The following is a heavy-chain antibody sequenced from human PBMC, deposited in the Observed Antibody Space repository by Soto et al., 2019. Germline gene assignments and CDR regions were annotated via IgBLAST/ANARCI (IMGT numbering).Heavy chain of an antibody. CDR3: ATEVKVTATFSVVDYFDY. D-gene: IGHD2-21*02. CDR2: ISGSGGST. J-gene: IGHJ4*02. Sequence: GGSLRLSCAASGFTFSSYAMSWVRQAPGKGLEWVSAISGSGGSTYYADSVKGRFTISRDNSKNTLYLQMNSLRAEDTAVYYCATEVKVTATFSVVDYFDYWGQGTLVTVSS. V-gene: IGHV3-23*01. CDR1: GFTFSSYA.